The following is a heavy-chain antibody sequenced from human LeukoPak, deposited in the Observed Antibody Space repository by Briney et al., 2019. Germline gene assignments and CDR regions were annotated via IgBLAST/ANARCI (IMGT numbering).Heavy chain of an antibody. CDR2: IISDGSSA. CDR1: GFTFNRFW. J-gene: IGHJ3*02. V-gene: IGHV3-74*01. CDR3: AREDVDITVATSGAFDI. D-gene: IGHD6-19*01. Sequence: GGSLRLSCAASGFTFNRFWMHWVRQAPGKGLVWVSRIISDGSSANYADSVKGRFTISRDNAKNTLYLQMNSLRAEDTALYYCAREDVDITVATSGAFDIWGQGTMVTVFS.